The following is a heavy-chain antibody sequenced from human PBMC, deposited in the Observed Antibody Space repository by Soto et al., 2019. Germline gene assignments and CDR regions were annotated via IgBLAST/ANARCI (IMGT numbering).Heavy chain of an antibody. J-gene: IGHJ6*02. Sequence: GSLRLSCAASGXTFSSYGMHWVRQAPGKGLEWVAVIWYDGSNKYYADYVKGPFTISRDNSKNTLYLQMNSLRAEDTAVYYCAREYQLLSYYYYGMDVWGQGTTGTVSS. CDR3: AREYQLLSYYYYGMDV. CDR2: IWYDGSNK. V-gene: IGHV3-33*01. D-gene: IGHD2-2*01. CDR1: GXTFSSYG.